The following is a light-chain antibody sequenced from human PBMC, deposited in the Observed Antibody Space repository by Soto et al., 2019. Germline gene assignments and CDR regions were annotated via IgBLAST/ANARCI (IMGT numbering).Light chain of an antibody. Sequence: QSVLTQPPSASGTPGQRVTISCSGSSSNIGSNTVNWYQPLPGTAPKLLIYSNNQRPSGVPDRFSGSKSGPSASLAISGLQSEYEDDYYCAAWDDSLNGVVFGGGTKLTVL. J-gene: IGLJ2*01. V-gene: IGLV1-44*01. CDR1: SSNIGSNT. CDR2: SNN. CDR3: AAWDDSLNGVV.